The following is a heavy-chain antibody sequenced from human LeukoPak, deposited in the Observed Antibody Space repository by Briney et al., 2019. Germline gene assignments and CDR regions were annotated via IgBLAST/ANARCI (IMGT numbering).Heavy chain of an antibody. CDR1: GASVSSSDYY. V-gene: IGHV4-39*01. J-gene: IGHJ4*02. CDR2: LYFSGNP. D-gene: IGHD6-19*01. CDR3: ARLGSGYPTPDH. Sequence: PSETLSLTCTVSGASVSSSDYYWGWIRQPPGMRLEWIGNLYFSGNPYYNPSLNSRVTISVDTSKNQFSLKMRSVTAADTAVYYCARLGSGYPTPDHWGQGTLVTVSS.